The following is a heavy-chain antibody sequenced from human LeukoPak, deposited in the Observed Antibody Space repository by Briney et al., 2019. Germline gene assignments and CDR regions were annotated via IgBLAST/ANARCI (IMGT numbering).Heavy chain of an antibody. Sequence: ASVKVFCKASGYTFTSYDINWVRQATGQGLEWMGWMNPNSGNTGYAQKFQGRVTMTRNTSISTAYMELSSLRSEDTAVYYCARTRGLVGASPPGYWGQGTLVTVSS. V-gene: IGHV1-8*01. CDR1: GYTFTSYD. CDR3: ARTRGLVGASPPGY. J-gene: IGHJ4*02. D-gene: IGHD1-26*01. CDR2: MNPNSGNT.